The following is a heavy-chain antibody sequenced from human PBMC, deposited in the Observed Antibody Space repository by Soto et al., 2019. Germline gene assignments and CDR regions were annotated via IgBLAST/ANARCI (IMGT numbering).Heavy chain of an antibody. CDR2: LSYDGNDK. CDR1: GFTFSSYP. J-gene: IGHJ4*02. Sequence: ESGGGVVQPGRSLRLSCAASGFTFSSYPMHWLRQAPGKGLEWVALLSYDGNDKYYADSVKGRFSISRDNSQNTLYLQMNSLRPEDTAVYYCARWNVQYDSYGYFWGQGTLVTVSS. D-gene: IGHD5-18*01. CDR3: ARWNVQYDSYGYF. V-gene: IGHV3-30-3*01.